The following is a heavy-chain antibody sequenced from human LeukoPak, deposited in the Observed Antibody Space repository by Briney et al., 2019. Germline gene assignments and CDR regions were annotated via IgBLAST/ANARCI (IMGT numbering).Heavy chain of an antibody. D-gene: IGHD5-18*01. CDR2: IIPIFGTA. Sequence: ASVKVSCKASGGTFSSYAISWVRQAPGQGLEWMGGIIPIFGTANYAQKFQGRVTNTTDESTSTAYMELSSLRSEDTAVYYCARGYSYGPYYFDYWGQGTLVTVSS. CDR1: GGTFSSYA. V-gene: IGHV1-69*05. CDR3: ARGYSYGPYYFDY. J-gene: IGHJ4*02.